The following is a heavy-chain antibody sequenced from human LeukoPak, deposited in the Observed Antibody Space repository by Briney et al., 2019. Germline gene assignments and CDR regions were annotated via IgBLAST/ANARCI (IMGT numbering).Heavy chain of an antibody. J-gene: IGHJ4*02. D-gene: IGHD6-19*01. CDR1: GFTFDDYA. V-gene: IGHV3-9*01. CDR3: AKGKDDSSGWYFFY. CDR2: ISWNSGSI. Sequence: GRSLRLSCAASGFTFDDYAMHWVRQAPGKGLEWVSGISWNSGSIGYADSVKGRFTISRDNAKNSLYLQMNSLRAEDTAVYYCAKGKDDSSGWYFFYWGQGTLVTVSS.